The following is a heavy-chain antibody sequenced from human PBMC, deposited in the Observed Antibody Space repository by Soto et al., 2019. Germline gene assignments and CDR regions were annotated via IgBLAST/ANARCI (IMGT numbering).Heavy chain of an antibody. CDR1: GFTFSDYS. Sequence: DVQLVESGGGLAQPGGSLRLSCAASGFTFSDYSMNWVRQAPGKGLEWVAYISSRSTSIYYADSVKGRFTISTDDAKKSLFLQMNSLRNDDTAVYYWARDLYSRYFEPRAVDGWGQGTSVTVSS. J-gene: IGHJ6*02. V-gene: IGHV3-48*02. CDR3: ARDLYSRYFEPRAVDG. CDR2: ISSRSTSI. D-gene: IGHD3-9*01.